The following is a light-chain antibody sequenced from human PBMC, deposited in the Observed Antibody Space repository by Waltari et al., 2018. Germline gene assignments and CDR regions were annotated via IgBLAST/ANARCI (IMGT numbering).Light chain of an antibody. V-gene: IGKV3-20*01. Sequence: EIVLTQSPGTLSLSPGERATLSCRASPSVSSSYLAWYQQKPGQAPRVLIHGASTRATGIPDRFSGSGSGTDFTLTISRLEPEDFAVYYCQQYGSSPWTFGQGTKVEIK. J-gene: IGKJ1*01. CDR2: GAS. CDR1: PSVSSSY. CDR3: QQYGSSPWT.